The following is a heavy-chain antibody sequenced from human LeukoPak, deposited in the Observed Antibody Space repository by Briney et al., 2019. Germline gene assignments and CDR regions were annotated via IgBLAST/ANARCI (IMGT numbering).Heavy chain of an antibody. CDR2: ISYDGSNK. CDR1: GFTFSSYA. Sequence: PGGSLRLSCAASGFTFSSYAMHWVRQAPGKGLEWVAVISYDGSNKYYADSVKGRFTISRDNSKNTLYLQMNSLRAEDTAVYYCARDNTRVTMIVVVTANYGMDVWGQGTTVTVSS. V-gene: IGHV3-30-3*01. CDR3: ARDNTRVTMIVVVTANYGMDV. J-gene: IGHJ6*02. D-gene: IGHD3-22*01.